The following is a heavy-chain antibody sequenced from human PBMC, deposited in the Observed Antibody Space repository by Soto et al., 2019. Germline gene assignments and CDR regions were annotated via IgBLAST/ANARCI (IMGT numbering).Heavy chain of an antibody. CDR3: ARKSSSSSWFDP. CDR1: VYTFSSCG. J-gene: IGHJ5*02. D-gene: IGHD6-6*01. V-gene: IGHV1-18*01. CDR2: ISAYDGNT. Sequence: ASVKVSCKASVYTFSSCGISWVRQAPGQGLEWMGWISAYDGNTNYAQKFQARVTMTTDTSTSTGYMELRSLRSDDTAVYYCARKSSSSSWFDPWGQGTLVTVSS.